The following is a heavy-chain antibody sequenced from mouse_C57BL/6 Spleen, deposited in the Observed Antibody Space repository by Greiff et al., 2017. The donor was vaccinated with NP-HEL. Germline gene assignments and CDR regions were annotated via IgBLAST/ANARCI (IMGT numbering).Heavy chain of an antibody. CDR3: ARYGLRYGFAY. D-gene: IGHD1-1*01. J-gene: IGHJ3*01. CDR2: IRNKANGYTT. Sequence: EVNLVESGGGLVQPGGSLSLSCAASGFTFTDYYMSWVRQPPGKALEWLGFIRNKANGYTTEYSASVKGRFTISRDNSQSILYLQMNALRAEDSATYYCARYGLRYGFAYWGQGTLVTVSA. CDR1: GFTFTDYY. V-gene: IGHV7-3*01.